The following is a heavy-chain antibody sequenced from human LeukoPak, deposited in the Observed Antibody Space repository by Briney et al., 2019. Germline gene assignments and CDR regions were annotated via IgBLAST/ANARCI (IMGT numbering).Heavy chain of an antibody. CDR3: VVVYSNGRAIDL. D-gene: IGHD6-19*01. CDR1: GYRFTTYW. Sequence: GESLKISCKASGYRFTTYWICWVRQMPGKGLEWMGIMYPGDSDTRYSPSFQGQVTISADKSSSTAYLQCSTLTASATAMYYCVVVYSNGRAIDLWGEGTLVTVSS. J-gene: IGHJ4*02. CDR2: MYPGDSDT. V-gene: IGHV5-51*01.